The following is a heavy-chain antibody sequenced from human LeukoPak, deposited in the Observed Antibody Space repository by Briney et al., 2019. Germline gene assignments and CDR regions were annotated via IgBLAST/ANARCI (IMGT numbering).Heavy chain of an antibody. Sequence: ASVKVSCKASGYTFTSYDINWVRQATGQGLEWMGWMNPNIGNTGYAQKFQGRVTMTRNTSISTAYMELSSLRSEDTAVYYCARVKPIWSGYYGDYYYYGMDVWGQGTTVTVSS. V-gene: IGHV1-8*01. J-gene: IGHJ6*02. CDR1: GYTFTSYD. D-gene: IGHD3-3*01. CDR3: ARVKPIWSGYYGDYYYYGMDV. CDR2: MNPNIGNT.